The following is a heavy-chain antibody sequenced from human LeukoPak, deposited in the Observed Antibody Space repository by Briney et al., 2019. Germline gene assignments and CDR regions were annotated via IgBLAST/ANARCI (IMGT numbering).Heavy chain of an antibody. CDR2: ISSSSSYT. D-gene: IGHD6-19*01. CDR1: GFTFSDYY. V-gene: IGHV3-11*03. CDR3: ATLARETSGWFWYFDL. J-gene: IGHJ2*01. Sequence: PGGSLRLSCAASGFTFSDYYMSWIRQAPGKGLEWVSYISSSSSYTNYADSVKGRFTTSRDNAKNSLYLQMNSLRAEDTAVYYCATLARETSGWFWYFDLWGRGTLVTVSS.